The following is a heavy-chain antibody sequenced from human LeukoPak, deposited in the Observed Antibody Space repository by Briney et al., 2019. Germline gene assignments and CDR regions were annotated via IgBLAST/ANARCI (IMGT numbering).Heavy chain of an antibody. CDR3: AKGIAVAGTSPDFDP. J-gene: IGHJ5*02. V-gene: IGHV3-74*01. Sequence: GGSLRLSCAASGFTVSSNYMSWVRQAPGKGLVWVSRINSDGSRTSYADSVKGRFTISRDNAKNTLYLQMNSLRAEDTAVYYCAKGIAVAGTSPDFDPWGQGTLVTVSS. CDR2: INSDGSRT. D-gene: IGHD6-19*01. CDR1: GFTVSSNY.